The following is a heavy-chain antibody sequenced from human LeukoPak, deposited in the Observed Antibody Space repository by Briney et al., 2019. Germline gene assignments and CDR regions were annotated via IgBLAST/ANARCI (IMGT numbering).Heavy chain of an antibody. J-gene: IGHJ5*02. Sequence: GGSLRLSCAASGFTFSSYGMRWVRRAPGKGLEWVAVIWYDGSDKYYADSVKGRFTISRDNSKNTLFLEMNSLRAEDTAVYYCAKGSGVTGRPRWFDPWGQGTLVTVSS. D-gene: IGHD2-21*02. CDR3: AKGSGVTGRPRWFDP. V-gene: IGHV3-33*06. CDR1: GFTFSSYG. CDR2: IWYDGSDK.